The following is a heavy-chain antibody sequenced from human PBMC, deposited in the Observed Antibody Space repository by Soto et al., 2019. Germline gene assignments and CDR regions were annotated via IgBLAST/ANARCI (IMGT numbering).Heavy chain of an antibody. CDR2: IIPIFGTA. D-gene: IGHD4-17*01. V-gene: IGHV1-69*13. CDR3: ARVRWAVTTTHRSRYNWFDP. CDR1: GGTFSSYA. Sequence: SVKVSCKASGGTFSSYAISWVRQAPGQGLEWMGGIIPIFGTANYAQKFQGRVTITADESTSTAYMELSSLRSEDTAVYYCARVRWAVTTTHRSRYNWFDPWGQGTLVTVSS. J-gene: IGHJ5*02.